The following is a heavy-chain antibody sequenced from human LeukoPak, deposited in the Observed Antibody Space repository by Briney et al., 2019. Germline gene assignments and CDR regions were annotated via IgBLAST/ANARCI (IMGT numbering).Heavy chain of an antibody. Sequence: GGSLRLSCAASGFTLSNSAMTWVRQAPGKGLEWVSGLSATDGNANYADSVKGRFTISRDNSKNTLHLQMNSLRPEDTALYYCAKGGRGGYNIAFDVWGQGTMVTVSS. CDR1: GFTLSNSA. V-gene: IGHV3-23*01. J-gene: IGHJ3*01. CDR3: AKGGRGGYNIAFDV. D-gene: IGHD5-24*01. CDR2: LSATDGNA.